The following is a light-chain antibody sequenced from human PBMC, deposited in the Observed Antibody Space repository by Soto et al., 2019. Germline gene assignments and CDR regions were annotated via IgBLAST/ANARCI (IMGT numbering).Light chain of an antibody. V-gene: IGLV1-40*01. J-gene: IGLJ2*01. CDR2: GNS. CDR1: SSNIGAGYD. CDR3: QSYDSRLSGSHVV. Sequence: QSVLTQPPSVSGAPGQRVTISCTGSSSNIGAGYDVHWYQQLPGTAPKLLIYGNSNRPSGVTDRFSGSKSGTSASLAITGLQAEDEADYYCQSYDSRLSGSHVVFGGGTQLTVL.